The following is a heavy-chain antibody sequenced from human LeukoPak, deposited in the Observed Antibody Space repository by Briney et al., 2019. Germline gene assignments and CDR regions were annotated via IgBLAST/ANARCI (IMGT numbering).Heavy chain of an antibody. J-gene: IGHJ6*02. V-gene: IGHV1-46*01. Sequence: ASVKVSCKASGYTFTSYYMHWVRQAPGQGLEWMGIINPSGGSTSYAQKFQGRVTMTRDTSTSTVYMELSSLRSEDTAVYYCARDLGQSGGYYYYGMDVWGQGTTVTVSS. D-gene: IGHD1-26*01. CDR2: INPSGGST. CDR3: ARDLGQSGGYYYYGMDV. CDR1: GYTFTSYY.